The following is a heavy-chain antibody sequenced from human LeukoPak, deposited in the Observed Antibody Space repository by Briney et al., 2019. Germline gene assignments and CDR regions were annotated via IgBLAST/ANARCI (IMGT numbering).Heavy chain of an antibody. CDR2: ISSSSSTI. D-gene: IGHD1-26*01. CDR3: AREVGARSG. CDR1: GFTFSSYW. J-gene: IGHJ4*02. V-gene: IGHV3-48*01. Sequence: GGSLRLSCAASGFTFSSYWMRWVRQAPGRGVGWVSYISSSSSTIYYADSVQGRFPISRDNAKNSLYLQMNSLRAEDTAVYYCAREVGARSGWGQGTLVTVSS.